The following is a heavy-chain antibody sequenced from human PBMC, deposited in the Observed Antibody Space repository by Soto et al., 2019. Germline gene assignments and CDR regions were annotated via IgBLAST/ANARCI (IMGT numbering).Heavy chain of an antibody. Sequence: QVQLVQSGAEVKKPGSSVKVSCKASGGTFSSSYALNWVRQAPGQGLEWMGGIVPLFPTPSYAQKFRVRVSITSYESTDTSYMELSSLRSEDTAVYYCTSYAYGDFDYWGQGTLVTVSS. CDR3: TSYAYGDFDY. V-gene: IGHV1-69*01. J-gene: IGHJ4*02. CDR2: IVPLFPTP. CDR1: GGTFSSSYA. D-gene: IGHD4-17*01.